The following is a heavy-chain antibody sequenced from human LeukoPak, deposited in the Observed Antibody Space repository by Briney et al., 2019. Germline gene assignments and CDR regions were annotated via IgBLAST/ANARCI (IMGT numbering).Heavy chain of an antibody. Sequence: GESLKISCRASGYSFSTYWIGWVRQMPGKGLEWMGVIFPADSDTRYSPSFQGQVTISADKSISTAYLQWSSLKASDTAMYYCARRHYSAFDIWGQGTMVTVSS. V-gene: IGHV5-51*01. CDR3: ARRHYSAFDI. D-gene: IGHD2-21*01. J-gene: IGHJ3*02. CDR2: IFPADSDT. CDR1: GYSFSTYW.